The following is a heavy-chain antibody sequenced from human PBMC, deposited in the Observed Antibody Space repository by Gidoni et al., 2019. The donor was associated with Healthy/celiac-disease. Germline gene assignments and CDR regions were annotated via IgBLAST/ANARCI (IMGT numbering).Heavy chain of an antibody. J-gene: IGHJ4*02. CDR3: AKDHNQWLVPFGY. CDR2: ISYDGSNK. CDR1: GFTFSSYG. V-gene: IGHV3-30*18. Sequence: QVQLVESGGCGVQPGRSLRLSFAASGFTFSSYGMHWVRQAPGKGLEWVAVISYDGSNKYYADSVKGRFTISRDNSKNTLYLQMNSLRAEDTAVYYCAKDHNQWLVPFGYWGQGTLVTVSS. D-gene: IGHD6-19*01.